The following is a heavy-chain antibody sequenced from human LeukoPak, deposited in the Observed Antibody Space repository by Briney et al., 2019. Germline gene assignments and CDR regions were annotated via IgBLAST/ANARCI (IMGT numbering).Heavy chain of an antibody. V-gene: IGHV4-59*08. Sequence: SETLSLNCSVSGDSINSDYWSWVRQPPGKGLEWIGYIYYSGTSTNYNPSLKSRVTISVDRSKNQFSLKLSSVTAADTAVYYCARHGKLRFLEWLPHNVPFDYWGQGTLVTVSS. CDR1: GDSINSDY. CDR2: IYYSGTST. J-gene: IGHJ4*02. D-gene: IGHD3-3*01. CDR3: ARHGKLRFLEWLPHNVPFDY.